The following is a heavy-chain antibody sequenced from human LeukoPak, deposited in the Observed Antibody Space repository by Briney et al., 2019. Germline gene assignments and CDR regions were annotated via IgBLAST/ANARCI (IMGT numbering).Heavy chain of an antibody. V-gene: IGHV4-30-2*01. J-gene: IGHJ4*02. Sequence: PSETLSLTFTVSGGSISSGGYYWSWIRQPPGKGLEWIGYIYHSGSTYYNPSLKSRVTISVDRSKNQFSLKLSSVTAADTAVYYCARAGCSGGSCYADYWGQGTLVTVSS. CDR1: GGSISSGGYY. D-gene: IGHD2-15*01. CDR2: IYHSGST. CDR3: ARAGCSGGSCYADY.